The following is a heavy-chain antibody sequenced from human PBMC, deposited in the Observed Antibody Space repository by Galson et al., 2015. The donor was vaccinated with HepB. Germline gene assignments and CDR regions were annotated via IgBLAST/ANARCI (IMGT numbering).Heavy chain of an antibody. CDR3: AKVFVYYYYMDV. CDR1: GFTFSSYA. V-gene: IGHV3-23*01. J-gene: IGHJ6*03. CDR2: ISGDGGST. Sequence: SLRLSCAASGFTFSSYAMSWVRQAPGKGLEWVPTISGDGGSTYYADSVKGRFTISRDNSKNTLYLQLNSLRAEDTAVYYCAKVFVYYYYMDVWGKGTTVTVSS.